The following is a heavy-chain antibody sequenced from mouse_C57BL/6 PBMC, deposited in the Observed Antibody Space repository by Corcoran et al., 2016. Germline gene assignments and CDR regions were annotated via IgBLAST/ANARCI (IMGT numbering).Heavy chain of an antibody. CDR3: ARELGRGYFDV. J-gene: IGHJ1*03. V-gene: IGHV9-3*01. CDR2: INTYSGVP. Sequence: QIQLVQSGPELKKPGETVKISCKASGYTFTTYGMSWVKQAPGKGLKLVGWINTYSGVPTYADDFKGRFAFSLENSAITAYLQINNLKNEDTATYFWARELGRGYFDVWGTGTTVTVSS. D-gene: IGHD4-1*01. CDR1: GYTFTTYG.